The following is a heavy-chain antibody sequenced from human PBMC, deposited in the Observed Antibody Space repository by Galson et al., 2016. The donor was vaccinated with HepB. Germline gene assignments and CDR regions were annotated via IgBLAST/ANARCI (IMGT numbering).Heavy chain of an antibody. CDR2: FSGGGTI. CDR1: GFTVRSTH. D-gene: IGHD5-18*01. V-gene: IGHV3-53*01. J-gene: IGHJ4*02. CDR3: ARLRPEYNYAYDY. Sequence: SLRLSCAASGFTVRSTHMSWVRQAPGKGLEWVSVFSGGGTITYADPVKGRFTVSRENSENTLFLQMNSLRADDTAVYYCARLRPEYNYAYDYWGQGTLVTVSS.